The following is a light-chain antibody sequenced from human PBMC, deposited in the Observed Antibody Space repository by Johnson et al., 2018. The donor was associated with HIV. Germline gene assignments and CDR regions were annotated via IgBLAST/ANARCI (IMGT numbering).Light chain of an antibody. Sequence: QSVLTQPPSVSAAPGQEVTFSCSGSTSNIGNNDVSWYRHLPGTAPKLLIYDNYKRPSGISDRFSGSKSGTSSTLGITGLQTGDEADYYCGTWDSSLSVYVFGTGPKVTVL. CDR2: DNY. V-gene: IGLV1-51*01. CDR1: TSNIGNND. CDR3: GTWDSSLSVYV. J-gene: IGLJ1*01.